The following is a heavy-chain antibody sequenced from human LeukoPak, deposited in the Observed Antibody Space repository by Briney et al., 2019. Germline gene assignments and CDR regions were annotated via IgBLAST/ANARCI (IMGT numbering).Heavy chain of an antibody. CDR2: IWYDGSNK. CDR3: AKLGYSSSPEDY. D-gene: IGHD6-6*01. J-gene: IGHJ4*02. CDR1: GFTFSSYG. V-gene: IGHV3-33*06. Sequence: GRSLRLPCAASGFTFSSYGMHWVRQAPGKGLEWVAVIWYDGSNKYYADSVKGRFTISRDNSKNTLYLQMNSLRAEDTAVYYCAKLGYSSSPEDYWGQGTLVTVSS.